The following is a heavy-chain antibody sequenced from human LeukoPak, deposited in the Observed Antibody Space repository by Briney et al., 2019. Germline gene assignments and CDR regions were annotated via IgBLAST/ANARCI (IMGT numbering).Heavy chain of an antibody. CDR2: ISAYNGNT. CDR1: GYTFTSYG. Sequence: GASVKVSCKASGYTFTSYGISWVRQAPGQGLEWMGWISAYNGNTNYAQKLQGRLTITTDTSTNTAYMVKRSLVSDATAAFYCGGAVGPGYYDISVYYTEDDAFGRWGEATMVTVSA. J-gene: IGHJ3*02. D-gene: IGHD3-22*01. V-gene: IGHV1-18*01. CDR3: GGAVGPGYYDISVYYTEDDAFGR.